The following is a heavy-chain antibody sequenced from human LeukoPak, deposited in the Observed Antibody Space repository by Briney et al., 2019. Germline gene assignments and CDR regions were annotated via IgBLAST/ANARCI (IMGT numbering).Heavy chain of an antibody. D-gene: IGHD3-3*01. V-gene: IGHV4-4*07. CDR3: ARDAPPGGFLEWLYNYNWFDP. Sequence: SETLSLTCTVSGGSISSYYWSWIRQPAGKGLEWIGRIYTSGSTNYNPSLKSRVTMSVDTSKNQFSLKPSSVTAADTAVYYCARDAPPGGFLEWLYNYNWFDPWGQGTLVTVSS. CDR2: IYTSGST. J-gene: IGHJ5*02. CDR1: GGSISSYY.